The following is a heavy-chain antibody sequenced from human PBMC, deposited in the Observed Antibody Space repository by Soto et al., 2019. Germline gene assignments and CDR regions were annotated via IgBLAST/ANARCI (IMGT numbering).Heavy chain of an antibody. CDR2: IYHSGST. V-gene: IGHV4-38-2*01. Sequence: SETLSLTCAVSGYSISSGYYWGWIRQPPGKGLEWIGSIYHSGSTYYNPSLKSRVTISVDTSKNQFSLKLSSVTAADTAVYYCARGPAFKYDSSGYPFDYWGQGTMVTVSS. J-gene: IGHJ4*02. D-gene: IGHD3-22*01. CDR1: GYSISSGYY. CDR3: ARGPAFKYDSSGYPFDY.